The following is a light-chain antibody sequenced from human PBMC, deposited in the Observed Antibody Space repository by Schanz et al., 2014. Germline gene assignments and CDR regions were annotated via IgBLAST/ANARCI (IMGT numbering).Light chain of an antibody. J-gene: IGLJ3*02. CDR1: SSNIGRNT. V-gene: IGLV1-44*01. Sequence: QSVLTQPPSASGTPGQRVTISCSGSSSNIGRNTVNWYQQVPGTAPKLLIYSNDQRPSGVPDRFSGSKSSTSGSLAISGLQSEDEADYYCAAWDDSPNLDGWVFGGGTKLTVL. CDR2: SND. CDR3: AAWDDSPNLDGWV.